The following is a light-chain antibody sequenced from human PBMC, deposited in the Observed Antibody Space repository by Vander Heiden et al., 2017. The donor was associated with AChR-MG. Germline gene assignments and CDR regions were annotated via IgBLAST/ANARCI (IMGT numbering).Light chain of an antibody. V-gene: IGKV1-33*01. J-gene: IGKJ4*01. CDR2: DAS. Sequence: DIQMTQSPSSLSASVGDRVSIPCQASQDISNYLNWYQQKPGKAPKLLIYDASNLERGVPPRFSGSGSGTDFTFTISSLQPEDIATYYCQQYDNLPLTFGGGTNVEIK. CDR1: QDISNY. CDR3: QQYDNLPLT.